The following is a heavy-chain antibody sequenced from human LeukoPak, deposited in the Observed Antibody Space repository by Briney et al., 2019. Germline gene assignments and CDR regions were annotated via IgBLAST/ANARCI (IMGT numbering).Heavy chain of an antibody. Sequence: PSASVKVSCKASGYTFTSYDINWVRQATGQGLEWMGWMNPNSGNTGYAQKFQGRVTMTRNTSISTACMELSSLRSEDTAVYYCVGSQFGVVPLPYYYYGMDVWGQGTTVTVSS. CDR2: MNPNSGNT. D-gene: IGHD3-3*01. V-gene: IGHV1-8*01. J-gene: IGHJ6*02. CDR3: VGSQFGVVPLPYYYYGMDV. CDR1: GYTFTSYD.